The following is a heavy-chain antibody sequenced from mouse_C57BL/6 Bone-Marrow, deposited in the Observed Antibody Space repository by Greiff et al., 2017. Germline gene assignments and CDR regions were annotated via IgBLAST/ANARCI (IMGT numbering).Heavy chain of an antibody. D-gene: IGHD2-1*01. CDR3: SEGYAVDYCSWNYGNPYAIDF. CDR2: GQGLEWIG. J-gene: IGHJ4*01. V-gene: IGHV1-87*01. Sequence: QVQLQQSGPELARPWASVKISCQAFYTFSRRVHFAIMDTNYWMQWVKQRPGQGLEWIGAIYPGIGDTSSNQMYKVKAKVTADKSSSTAYVQLISRRSEGYAVDYCSWNYGNPYAIDFWGQGTSVTVSS. CDR1: YTFSRRVH.